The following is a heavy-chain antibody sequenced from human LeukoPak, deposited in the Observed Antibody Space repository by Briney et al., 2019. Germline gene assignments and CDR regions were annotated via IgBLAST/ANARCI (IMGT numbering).Heavy chain of an antibody. V-gene: IGHV1-69*13. J-gene: IGHJ4*02. CDR2: IIPIFGTA. CDR1: GYTFTSYG. D-gene: IGHD4-23*01. Sequence: SVKVPCKASGYTFTSYGISWVRQAPGQGLEWMGGIIPIFGTANYAQKFQGRVTITADESTSTAYMELSSLRSEDTAVYYCARSEGGNSEGGYYFDYWGQGTLVTVSS. CDR3: ARSEGGNSEGGYYFDY.